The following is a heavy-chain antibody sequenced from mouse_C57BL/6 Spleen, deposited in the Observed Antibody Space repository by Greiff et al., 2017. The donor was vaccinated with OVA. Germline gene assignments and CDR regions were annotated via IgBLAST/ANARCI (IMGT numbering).Heavy chain of an antibody. CDR2: ISYDGSN. V-gene: IGHV3-6*01. D-gene: IGHD2-1*01. Sequence: ESGPGLVKPSQSLSLTCSVTGYSITSGYYWNWIRQFPGNKLEWMGYISYDGSNNYNPSLKNRISITRDTSKNKFFLKLNSVTTEDTATYYCARGGNYDSDYAMDYWGQGTSVTVSS. J-gene: IGHJ4*01. CDR1: GYSITSGYY. CDR3: ARGGNYDSDYAMDY.